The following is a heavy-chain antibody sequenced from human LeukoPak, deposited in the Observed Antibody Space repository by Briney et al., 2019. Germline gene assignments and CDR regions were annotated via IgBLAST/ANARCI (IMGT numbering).Heavy chain of an antibody. CDR3: ARDRGGPFDY. J-gene: IGHJ4*02. D-gene: IGHD3-10*01. CDR1: GFTVSSNY. CDR2: IYSGGST. V-gene: IGHV3-66*01. Sequence: RGSLRLSCAASGFTVSSNYMTWVRQAPGKGLEWVSVIYSGGSTYYADSVMGRFTISRDNSKNTLYLQMNSLRAEDTAVYYCARDRGGPFDYWGQGTLVTVSS.